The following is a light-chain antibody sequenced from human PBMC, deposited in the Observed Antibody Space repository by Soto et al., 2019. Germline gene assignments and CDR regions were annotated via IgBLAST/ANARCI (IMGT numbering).Light chain of an antibody. J-gene: IGLJ2*01. CDR3: CSYAVNYAV. Sequence: QSALTQPRSVSGSPGQSVTISCTGTSSDLGTSNYVSWYQHHPGKAPKLIIYDVTQRPSGVPDRFSGSKSDNTASLTISGLQAEDEADYYCCSYAVNYAVFGGGTKVTVL. V-gene: IGLV2-11*01. CDR2: DVT. CDR1: SSDLGTSNY.